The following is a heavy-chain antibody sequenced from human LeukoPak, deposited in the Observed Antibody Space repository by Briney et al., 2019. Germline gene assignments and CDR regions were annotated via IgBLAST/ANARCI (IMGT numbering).Heavy chain of an antibody. Sequence: PGGSLRLSCAASGFTFSSYAMHWVRQAPGKGLEWVAVISYDASNICYADSVKGRFTISRDNSKSTLYLQMNSLRAEDTAVYYCARAGGSGWSPFDYWGQGTLVTVSS. D-gene: IGHD6-19*01. CDR3: ARAGGSGWSPFDY. V-gene: IGHV3-30-3*01. CDR2: ISYDASNI. J-gene: IGHJ4*02. CDR1: GFTFSSYA.